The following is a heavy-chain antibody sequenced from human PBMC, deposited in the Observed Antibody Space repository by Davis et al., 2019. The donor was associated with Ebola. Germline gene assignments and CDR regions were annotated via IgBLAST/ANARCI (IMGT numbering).Heavy chain of an antibody. CDR3: ARVGWYYDSSGYYSGAFDI. CDR2: IYYSGST. V-gene: IGHV4-61*01. CDR1: GGSISSSSYY. Sequence: SETLSLTCTVSGGSISSSSYYWSWIRQPPGKGLEWIGYIYYSGSTNYNPSLKSRVTISVDTSKNQFSLKLSSVTAADTAVYYCARVGWYYDSSGYYSGAFDIWGQGTMVTVSS. D-gene: IGHD3-22*01. J-gene: IGHJ3*02.